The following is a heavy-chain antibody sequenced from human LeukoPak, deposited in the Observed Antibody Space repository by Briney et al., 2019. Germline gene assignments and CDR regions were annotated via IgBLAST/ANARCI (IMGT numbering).Heavy chain of an antibody. V-gene: IGHV1-18*01. J-gene: IGHJ4*02. CDR3: ARDFREYCSSASCYTFDY. Sequence: ASVKVSCKASGYTFTNYGISWVRQAPGQGLEWMGWINTYNGNTDYARKLQGRVTVTTDTSTTTAYMELRSLRSDDTAVYYCARDFREYCSSASCYTFDYWGQGTLLTVSS. CDR1: GYTFTNYG. CDR2: INTYNGNT. D-gene: IGHD2-2*02.